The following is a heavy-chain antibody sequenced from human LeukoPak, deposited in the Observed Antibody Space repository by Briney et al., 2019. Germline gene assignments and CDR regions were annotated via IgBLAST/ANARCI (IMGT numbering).Heavy chain of an antibody. CDR1: GPCFSSYD. CDR3: ARGHSSSWYVGYYYYGMHV. D-gene: IGHD6-13*01. CDR2: LHRNSGNT. J-gene: IGHJ6*02. Sequence: ASVTVSSPASGPCFSSYDINLVRQATGQGLEWLGGLHRNSGNTGYAQMFQGRVTMTITNSISTAYIELSSLRAEATAVYYCARGHSSSWYVGYYYYGMHVWGQGTTVTVPS. V-gene: IGHV1-8*01.